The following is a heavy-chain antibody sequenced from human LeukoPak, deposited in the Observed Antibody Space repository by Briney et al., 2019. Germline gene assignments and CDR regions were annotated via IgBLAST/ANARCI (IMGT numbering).Heavy chain of an antibody. CDR3: ARFAYCGGHCWYYFDY. J-gene: IGHJ4*02. CDR2: IYSSGSN. Sequence: SETLSLTCTVSGVSISSYYWSWIRQPPGKGLEWVGYIYSSGSNNYNPSLKSRITISVDTSKRQFSRKLSSGTAADTAVYYCARFAYCGGHCWYYFDYWGQGSLVTVSS. CDR1: GVSISSYY. V-gene: IGHV4-59*01. D-gene: IGHD2-21*02.